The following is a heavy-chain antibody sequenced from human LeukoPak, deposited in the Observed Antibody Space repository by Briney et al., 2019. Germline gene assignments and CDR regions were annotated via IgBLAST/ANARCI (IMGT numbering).Heavy chain of an antibody. CDR3: ARRGDSSSCPSCAFDL. CDR2: IYSSGST. V-gene: IGHV3-66*01. D-gene: IGHD6-13*01. CDR1: GFTVSRNY. J-gene: IGHJ3*01. Sequence: PGGSLRLSCAASGFTVSRNYMSWVRQAPGRGLEWVSVIYSSGSTYHADSVKGRFTISRDNSKNTLSLEMNSLRAEDTAVYYCARRGDSSSCPSCAFDLWGQGTMVTVSS.